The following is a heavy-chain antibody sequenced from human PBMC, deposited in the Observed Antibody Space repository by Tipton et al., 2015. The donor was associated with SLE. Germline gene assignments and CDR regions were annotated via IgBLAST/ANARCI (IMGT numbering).Heavy chain of an antibody. Sequence: TLSLTCIVSGGSMSIYKWSWIRQTPGKGLEWIGFIYSSGSTMYNPSLKSRVTISVDTSKNQFSLTLTSVTAADTAVYYCARADEYHDGSGHYLDAFDIWGQGTMVTVSS. V-gene: IGHV4-59*01. CDR3: ARADEYHDGSGHYLDAFDI. D-gene: IGHD3-22*01. CDR2: IYSSGST. CDR1: GGSMSIYK. J-gene: IGHJ3*02.